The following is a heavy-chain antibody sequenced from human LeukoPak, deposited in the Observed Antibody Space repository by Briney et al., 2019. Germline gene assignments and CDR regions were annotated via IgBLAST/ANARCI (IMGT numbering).Heavy chain of an antibody. Sequence: ASVKVSCKASGYTFTGYYMHWVRQAPGQGLEWMGWINPNSGGTNYAQKFQGRVTMTRDTSISTAYMELSRLRSDDTAVYYCARDGAGWDLPFDYWGQGTLVTVSS. CDR3: ARDGAGWDLPFDY. CDR1: GYTFTGYY. J-gene: IGHJ4*02. V-gene: IGHV1-2*02. D-gene: IGHD6-19*01. CDR2: INPNSGGT.